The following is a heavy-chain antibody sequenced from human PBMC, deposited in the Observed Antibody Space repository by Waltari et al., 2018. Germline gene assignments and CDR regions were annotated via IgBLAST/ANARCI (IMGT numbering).Heavy chain of an antibody. CDR1: GFTFSSYG. Sequence: QVQLVESGGGVVQPGRSLRLSCAASGFTFSSYGMHWVRQAPGKGLEWVAVIWYDGSNKYYADSVKGRFTISRDNSKNTLYLQMNSLRAEDTAVYYCARLRGRGSGYDFLSTWGQGTLVTVSS. J-gene: IGHJ5*02. D-gene: IGHD5-12*01. CDR3: ARLRGRGSGYDFLST. V-gene: IGHV3-33*08. CDR2: IWYDGSNK.